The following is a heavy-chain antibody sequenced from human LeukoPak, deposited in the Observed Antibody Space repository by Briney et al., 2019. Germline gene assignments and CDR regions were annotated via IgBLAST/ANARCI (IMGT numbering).Heavy chain of an antibody. CDR2: ICYDGSNK. Sequence: GGSLRLSCAASGFTFSSYGMHWVRQAPGKGLEWVAVICYDGSNKYYADSVKGGFTISRDNSKNTLYLQMNSLRAEDTAVYYCARDDYCDYQGRMDVWGKGTTVTVSS. CDR3: ARDDYCDYQGRMDV. J-gene: IGHJ6*04. CDR1: GFTFSSYG. D-gene: IGHD4-17*01. V-gene: IGHV3-33*01.